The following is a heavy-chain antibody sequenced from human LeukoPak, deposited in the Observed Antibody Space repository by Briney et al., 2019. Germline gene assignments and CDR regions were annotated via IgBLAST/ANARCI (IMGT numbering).Heavy chain of an antibody. D-gene: IGHD2-15*01. CDR1: GGSISSYY. J-gene: IGHJ6*02. V-gene: IGHV4-59*01. CDR2: IYYSGST. CDR3: ARDLVVAATWYYGMDV. Sequence: SETLSLTCTVSGGSISSYYWSWIRQPPGKGLEWIGYIYYSGSTNYNPSLKSRDTISVDASKNQFSLKLSSVTAADTAVYYCARDLVVAATWYYGMDVWGQGTTVTVSS.